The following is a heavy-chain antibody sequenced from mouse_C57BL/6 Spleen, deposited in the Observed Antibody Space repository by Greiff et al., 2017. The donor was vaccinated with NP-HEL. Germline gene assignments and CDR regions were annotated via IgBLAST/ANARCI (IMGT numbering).Heavy chain of an antibody. J-gene: IGHJ4*01. D-gene: IGHD2-5*01. CDR3: ARVAYYSNYRAMDY. CDR1: GFSLTSYG. Sequence: VQLQQSGPGLVQPSQSLSITCTVSGFSLTSYGVHWVRQSPGKGLEWLGVIWSGGSTDYNAAFISRLSISKDNSKSQVFFKMNSLQADDTAIYYCARVAYYSNYRAMDYWGQGTSVTVSS. V-gene: IGHV2-2*01. CDR2: IWSGGST.